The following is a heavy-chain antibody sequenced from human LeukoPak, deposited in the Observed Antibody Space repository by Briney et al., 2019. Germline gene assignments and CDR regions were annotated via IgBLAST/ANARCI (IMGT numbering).Heavy chain of an antibody. Sequence: SGTLSLTCGVSGGSISSTNWWTWVRQPPGEGLEWIGEVHLSGRTNYNPSLKSRVTFSVDTSKSQFSLKLSSVTAADSAVYYCARAQLNLVVDFGMDVWGQGTTVTVSS. CDR3: ARAQLNLVVDFGMDV. J-gene: IGHJ6*02. V-gene: IGHV4-4*02. D-gene: IGHD2-2*01. CDR1: GGSISSTNW. CDR2: VHLSGRT.